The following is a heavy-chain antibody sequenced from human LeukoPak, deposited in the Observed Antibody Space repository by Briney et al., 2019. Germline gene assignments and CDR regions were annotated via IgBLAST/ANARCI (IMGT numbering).Heavy chain of an antibody. Sequence: SETLSLTCTVSGGSISSYYWRWIGQPPGKGLEWFGYIYYSGSPNYNPSLKSRVTISVGTSKNQFSLKLSSVTAADTAVYYCARADSSWSLFDYRGQGTLVTVSS. CDR3: ARADSSWSLFDY. CDR1: GGSISSYY. V-gene: IGHV4-59*01. CDR2: IYYSGSP. D-gene: IGHD6-6*01. J-gene: IGHJ4*02.